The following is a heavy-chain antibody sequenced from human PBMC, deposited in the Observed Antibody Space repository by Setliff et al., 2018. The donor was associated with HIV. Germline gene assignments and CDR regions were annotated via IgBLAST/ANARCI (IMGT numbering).Heavy chain of an antibody. CDR3: ARGLAVAGKSYYDYYYMDV. CDR2: IYYSGST. D-gene: IGHD6-19*01. CDR1: GGSISSYY. V-gene: IGHV4-59*08. Sequence: SETLSLTCSVSGGSISSYYWSWIRQPPGKGLEWIGYIYYSGSTNYNPSLKSRVTISVDTSKSQFSLKLTSVTAADTAVYYCARGLAVAGKSYYDYYYMDVWGKGTTVTVSS. J-gene: IGHJ6*03.